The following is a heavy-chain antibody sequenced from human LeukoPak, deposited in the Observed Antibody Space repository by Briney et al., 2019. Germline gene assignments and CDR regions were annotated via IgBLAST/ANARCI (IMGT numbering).Heavy chain of an antibody. CDR3: ARGEGYYGSGSMGLYDY. D-gene: IGHD3-10*01. V-gene: IGHV4-59*01. Sequence: SETLSLTCTVSGGSISSYYWSWIRQPPGKGREGIGYIYYSGSTNYNPSLKSRVTISVDTSKNQFSLKLSSVTAADTAVYYCARGEGYYGSGSMGLYDYWGQGTLVTVSS. J-gene: IGHJ4*02. CDR1: GGSISSYY. CDR2: IYYSGST.